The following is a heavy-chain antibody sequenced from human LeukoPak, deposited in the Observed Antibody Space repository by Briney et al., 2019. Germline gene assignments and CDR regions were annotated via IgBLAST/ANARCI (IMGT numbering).Heavy chain of an antibody. J-gene: IGHJ4*02. V-gene: IGHV1-3*01. CDR2: INAYNGDT. CDR3: ARELPDGAALDY. CDR1: GYTFINYA. D-gene: IGHD6-13*01. Sequence: GASVKVSCKASGYTFINYAIHRVRQAPGQRLEWMGWINAYNGDTEYSQKFQGRVTMTRDTSTSTVYMELSSLRSEDTAVYYCARELPDGAALDYWGQGTLVTVSS.